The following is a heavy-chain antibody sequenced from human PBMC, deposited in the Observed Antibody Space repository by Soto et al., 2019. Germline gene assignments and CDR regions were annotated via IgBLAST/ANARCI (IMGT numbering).Heavy chain of an antibody. CDR1: GGSISSYY. Sequence: PSETLSLTCTVSGGSISSYYWSWIRQPPGRGLEWIGYIYYSGSTNYNPSLKSRVTISVDTSKNQFSLKLSSGTAADTAVYYCASSKGSYDYGMDVWGQGTTVNVSS. V-gene: IGHV4-59*01. D-gene: IGHD4-4*01. CDR2: IYYSGST. CDR3: ASSKGSYDYGMDV. J-gene: IGHJ6*02.